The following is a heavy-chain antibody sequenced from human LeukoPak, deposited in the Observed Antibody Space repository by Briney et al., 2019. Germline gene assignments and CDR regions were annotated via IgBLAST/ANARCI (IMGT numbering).Heavy chain of an antibody. D-gene: IGHD4-23*01. V-gene: IGHV3-33*06. J-gene: IGHJ4*02. CDR1: GFTFSSYC. Sequence: GGSLRLSCAASGFTFSSYCMHWVRQAPGKGLEWVAVIWYDGSNKYYADSVKGRFTISRDNSKNTLYLQMNGLRAEDTTVYYCAKDSDYGGNSDYFDYWGQGTLVTVSS. CDR2: IWYDGSNK. CDR3: AKDSDYGGNSDYFDY.